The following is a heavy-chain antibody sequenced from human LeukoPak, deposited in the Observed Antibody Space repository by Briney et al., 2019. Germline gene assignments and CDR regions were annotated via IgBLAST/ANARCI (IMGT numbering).Heavy chain of an antibody. CDR1: GFTFSSYW. V-gene: IGHV3-7*01. J-gene: IGHJ6*03. CDR2: IKQDGSEK. CDR3: AREGLYYDFWSGYRKTIYYYYMDV. Sequence: GGSLRLSCAASGFTFSSYWMSWVRQAPGKGLEWVANIKQDGSEKYYVDSVKGRFTISRDNAKNSLYLQMNSLRAEDTAVYYCAREGLYYDFWSGYRKTIYYYYMDVWGKGTTVTVSS. D-gene: IGHD3-3*01.